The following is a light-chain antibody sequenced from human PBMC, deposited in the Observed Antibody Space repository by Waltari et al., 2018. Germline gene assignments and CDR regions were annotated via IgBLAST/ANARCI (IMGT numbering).Light chain of an antibody. CDR3: QKYVNLPAT. V-gene: IGKV3-20*01. CDR1: QSVGRS. CDR2: DAS. Sequence: DIVLTQSPGTLSLSPGERATLSCRASQSVGRSLAWYQQKPGQAPRLLIYDASSRATGIPDRFAGSGSGTDFSLTISRLGPEDFAVYYCQKYVNLPATFGQGTKVDI. J-gene: IGKJ1*01.